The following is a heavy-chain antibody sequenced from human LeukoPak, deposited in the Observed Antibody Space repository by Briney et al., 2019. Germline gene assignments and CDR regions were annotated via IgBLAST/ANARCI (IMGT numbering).Heavy chain of an antibody. CDR1: GGTFSSYA. Sequence: SVKVSCKASGGTFSSYAVSWVRQAPGQGLEWMGGIIPIFGTANYAQKFQGRVTITTDESTSTAYMELSSLRSEDTAVYYCASWRDGYNSADYWGQGTLVTVSS. V-gene: IGHV1-69*05. CDR2: IIPIFGTA. CDR3: ASWRDGYNSADY. D-gene: IGHD5-24*01. J-gene: IGHJ4*02.